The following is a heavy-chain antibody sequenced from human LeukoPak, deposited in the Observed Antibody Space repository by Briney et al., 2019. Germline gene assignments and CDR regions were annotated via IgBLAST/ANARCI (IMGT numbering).Heavy chain of an antibody. V-gene: IGHV3-21*01. CDR3: ASFEYYDFGVVPDY. J-gene: IGHJ4*02. CDR1: GFTFSSYS. D-gene: IGHD3-3*01. Sequence: TGGSLRLSCAASGFTFSSYSMNWVRQAPGKGLEWVSSISSSSSYIYYADSVKGRFTISRGNAKNSLYLQMNSLRAEDTAVYYCASFEYYDFGVVPDYWGQGTLVTVSS. CDR2: ISSSSSYI.